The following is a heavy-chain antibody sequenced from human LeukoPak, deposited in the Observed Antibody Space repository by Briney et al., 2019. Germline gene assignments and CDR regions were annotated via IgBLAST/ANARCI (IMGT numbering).Heavy chain of an antibody. CDR1: GYIFTNYW. CDR2: IYPADSDT. V-gene: IGHV5-51*01. Sequence: PGEPLRISCQVSGYIFTNYWIGWVRQMPGKGLESLGIIYPADSDTTYSPSFQGQVSISADKSISTVYLQWSSLRASDTAMYFCARQSRDGSKTRGYFFDSWGQGTLVTVSS. D-gene: IGHD3-10*01. CDR3: ARQSRDGSKTRGYFFDS. J-gene: IGHJ4*02.